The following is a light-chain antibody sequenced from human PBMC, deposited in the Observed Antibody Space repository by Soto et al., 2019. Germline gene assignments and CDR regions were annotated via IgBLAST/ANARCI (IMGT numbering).Light chain of an antibody. Sequence: DIHMTHSPSSLSASVGDRVTITCRASQSISSYLNWYQQKPGKAPKLLIYAASSLQSGVPSRFSGSGSGTDFTLTIGSLQPEDFATYYCQQSYSTPLTFGGGTKVDIK. V-gene: IGKV1-39*01. CDR2: AAS. CDR3: QQSYSTPLT. J-gene: IGKJ4*01. CDR1: QSISSY.